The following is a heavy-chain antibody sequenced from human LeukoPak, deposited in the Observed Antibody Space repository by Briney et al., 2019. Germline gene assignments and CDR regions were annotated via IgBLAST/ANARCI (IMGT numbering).Heavy chain of an antibody. J-gene: IGHJ6*03. CDR1: GGSFCRCY. CDR2: IYYSGST. Sequence: SETLSLTWTVSGGSFCRCYCRWIRQPPGKGLEWIGYIYYSGSTNYNPSLKSRVTISVDTSKNQFSLKLSPVTAADTAVYYCESTASWSSSSYEYYYYYMNACGKGTTVTVSS. D-gene: IGHD6-6*01. V-gene: IGHV4-59*08. CDR3: ESTASWSSSSYEYYYYYMNA.